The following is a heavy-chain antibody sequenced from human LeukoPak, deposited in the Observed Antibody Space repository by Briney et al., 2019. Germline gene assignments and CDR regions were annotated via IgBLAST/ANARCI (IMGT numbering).Heavy chain of an antibody. D-gene: IGHD7-27*01. CDR3: ARTTGKYFDS. J-gene: IGHJ4*01. V-gene: IGHV3-74*01. CDR1: GFTFTGYW. Sequence: GGSLRLSCAASGFTFTGYWMHSVRQAPGKGLVWISRIRSDGTGTTYADSVRGRFTLSRDNAKSTLFLQMDSLRAEDTAVYYCARTTGKYFDSWGRGTLVTVSS. CDR2: IRSDGTGT.